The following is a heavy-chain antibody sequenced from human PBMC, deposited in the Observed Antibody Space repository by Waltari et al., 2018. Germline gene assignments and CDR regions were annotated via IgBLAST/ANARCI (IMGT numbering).Heavy chain of an antibody. CDR1: GGSFSGYY. J-gene: IGHJ6*02. CDR2: INHRGST. V-gene: IGHV4-34*01. D-gene: IGHD3-3*01. Sequence: QVQLQQWGAGLLKPSETLSLTCAVYGGSFSGYYWSWIRQPPGKGMECIGEINHRGSTNSNPSLKSRVTISVDPSKNQFSLKLSFVTAADTAVYYCASGLRFLEWFHYYGMDVWGQGTTVTVS. CDR3: ASGLRFLEWFHYYGMDV.